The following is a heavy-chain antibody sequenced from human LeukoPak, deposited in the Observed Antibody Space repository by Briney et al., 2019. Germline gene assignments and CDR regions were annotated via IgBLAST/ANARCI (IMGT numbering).Heavy chain of an antibody. V-gene: IGHV3-30-3*01. CDR1: GFTFSSYA. D-gene: IGHD3-22*01. Sequence: GRSLRLSCAASGFTFSSYAMHWVRQAPGKGLEWVAVISYGGSNKYYADSVKGRFTISRDNSKNTLYLQMNSLRAEDTAVYYCARVVGGSYYYDSGGYYDYWGQGTLVTVSS. J-gene: IGHJ4*02. CDR2: ISYGGSNK. CDR3: ARVVGGSYYYDSGGYYDY.